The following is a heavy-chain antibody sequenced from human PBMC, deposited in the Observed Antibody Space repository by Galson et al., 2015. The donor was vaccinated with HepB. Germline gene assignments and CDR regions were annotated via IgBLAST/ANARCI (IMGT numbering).Heavy chain of an antibody. D-gene: IGHD3-10*01. Sequence: QSGAEVKKPGESLKISCKGSGYSFRHYWIGWVRQMPGKGLEWMGIVYPADSDTRYSPSFQGQVTISADKSISTAYLQWSSLKASDTTIYYCARQDGSGIYYFDSWGHGTLVTVSS. CDR2: VYPADSDT. J-gene: IGHJ4*01. V-gene: IGHV5-51*01. CDR1: GYSFRHYW. CDR3: ARQDGSGIYYFDS.